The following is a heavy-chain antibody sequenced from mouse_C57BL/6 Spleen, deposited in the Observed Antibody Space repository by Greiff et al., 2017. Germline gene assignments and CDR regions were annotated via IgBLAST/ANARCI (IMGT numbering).Heavy chain of an antibody. V-gene: IGHV5-6*01. Sequence: EVKVVESGGDLVKPGGSLKLSCAASGFTFSSYGMSWVRQTPDKRLEWVATISSGGSYTYYPDSVKGRFTISRDNAKNTLYLQMSSLKSEDTAMYYCARVTTLYFDYWGQGTTLTVSS. CDR3: ARVTTLYFDY. D-gene: IGHD1-1*01. J-gene: IGHJ2*01. CDR1: GFTFSSYG. CDR2: ISSGGSYT.